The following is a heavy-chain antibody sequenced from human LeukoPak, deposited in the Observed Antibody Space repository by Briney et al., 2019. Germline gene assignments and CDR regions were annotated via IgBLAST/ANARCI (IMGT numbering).Heavy chain of an antibody. CDR2: IIPILGIA. CDR3: ASRTGDLRVDAFDI. D-gene: IGHD7-27*01. V-gene: IGHV1-69*04. J-gene: IGHJ3*02. CDR1: GGTFSSYA. Sequence: SVKVSCKASGGTFSSYAISWVRQAPGQGLEWMGRIIPILGIANYAQKFRGRVTITADKSTSTAYMELSSLRSEDTAVYYCASRTGDLRVDAFDIWGQGTMVTVSS.